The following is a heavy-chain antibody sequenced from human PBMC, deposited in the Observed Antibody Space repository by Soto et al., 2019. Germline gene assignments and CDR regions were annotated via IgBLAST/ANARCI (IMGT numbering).Heavy chain of an antibody. CDR1: GFTFSSYG. CDR3: ARVGGYSYGFRVGMDV. Sequence: GGSLRLSCAASGFTFSSYGMHWVRRAPGKGLEWVAVIWYDGSNKYYADSVKGRFTISRDNSKNTLYLQMNSLRAEDTAVYYCARVGGYSYGFRVGMDVWGQGTTVTVSS. V-gene: IGHV3-33*01. J-gene: IGHJ6*02. D-gene: IGHD5-18*01. CDR2: IWYDGSNK.